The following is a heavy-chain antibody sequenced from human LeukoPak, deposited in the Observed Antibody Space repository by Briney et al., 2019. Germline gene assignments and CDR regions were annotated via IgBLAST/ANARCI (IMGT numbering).Heavy chain of an antibody. D-gene: IGHD3-10*01. V-gene: IGHV1-18*01. CDR2: ISTYNGNT. Sequence: ASVKVSCKASSYSFITYGISWVRQAPGQGLEWMGWISTYNGNTNYALKFQGRVTMTTDTSSSTAYMELRSLTSDDTAVYYCARDSEYYGGSGYYYYYGMDVWGQGTTVTVSS. J-gene: IGHJ6*02. CDR3: ARDSEYYGGSGYYYYYGMDV. CDR1: SYSFITYG.